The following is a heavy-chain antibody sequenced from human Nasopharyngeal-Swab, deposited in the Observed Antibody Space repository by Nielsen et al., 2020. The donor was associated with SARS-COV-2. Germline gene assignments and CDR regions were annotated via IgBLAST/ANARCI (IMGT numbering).Heavy chain of an antibody. Sequence: PGKGLEWIGSIYYSGSTYYNPSLKSRVTISVDTSKNQFSLKLSSVAAADTAVYYWARERGRGGIKNNYYYYMDVWGKKTTVTVSS. D-gene: IGHD3-16*01. V-gene: IGHV4-39*07. CDR2: IYYSGST. CDR3: ARERGRGGIKNNYYYYMDV. J-gene: IGHJ6*03.